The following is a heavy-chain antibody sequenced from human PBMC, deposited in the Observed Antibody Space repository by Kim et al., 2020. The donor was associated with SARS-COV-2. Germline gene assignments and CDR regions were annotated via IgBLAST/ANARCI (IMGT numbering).Heavy chain of an antibody. CDR2: IYPGDSDT. CDR1: GYSFTSYW. V-gene: IGHV5-51*01. J-gene: IGHJ6*02. CDR3: ARHAVFGGYGSGEGHYGMDV. Sequence: GESLKISCKGSGYSFTSYWIGWVRQMPGKGLEWMGIIYPGDSDTRYSPSFQGQVTISADKSISTAYLQWSSLKASDTAMYYCARHAVFGGYGSGEGHYGMDVWGQGTTVTVSS. D-gene: IGHD3-10*01.